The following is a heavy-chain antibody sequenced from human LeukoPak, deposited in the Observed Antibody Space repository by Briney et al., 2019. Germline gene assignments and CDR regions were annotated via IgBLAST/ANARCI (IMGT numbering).Heavy chain of an antibody. J-gene: IGHJ4*02. V-gene: IGHV4-38-2*01. CDR1: GYSISSGYY. D-gene: IGHD3-22*01. Sequence: PSETLSLTCAVSGYSISSGYYWGWIRQPPGKGLEWIGSIYHSGSTYYNPSLKSRVTISVDTSKNQFSLNLSSVTAADTAVYYCASYSPVAYDSSGYYYFDYWRQGTLVTVSS. CDR3: ASYSPVAYDSSGYYYFDY. CDR2: IYHSGST.